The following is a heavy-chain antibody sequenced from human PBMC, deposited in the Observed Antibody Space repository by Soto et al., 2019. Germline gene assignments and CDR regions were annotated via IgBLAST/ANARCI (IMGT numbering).Heavy chain of an antibody. V-gene: IGHV1-18*01. J-gene: IGHJ4*02. CDR1: GYTFTIYG. Sequence: QVHLVQSGAEVKKPGASVKVSCKGSGYTFTIYGITWVRQAPGQGLEWMGWISAHNVNTDYAQKLQVSVTVTRDTSTSTAYMELRSLRSDDTAVDYCARGRYGDYWGQGAMVTVSS. CDR2: ISAHNVNT. D-gene: IGHD1-1*01. CDR3: ARGRYGDY.